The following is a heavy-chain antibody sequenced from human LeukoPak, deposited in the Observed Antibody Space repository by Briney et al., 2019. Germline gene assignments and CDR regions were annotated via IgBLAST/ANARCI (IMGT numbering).Heavy chain of an antibody. Sequence: SETLSLTCTVSGGSISSSSYYWGWIRQPPGKGLEWIGSIYYSGSTYYNPSLKSRVTISVDTSKNQFSLKLSSVAAADTAVYYCARHSGSYSGFDYWGQGTLVTVSS. V-gene: IGHV4-39*01. CDR1: GGSISSSSYY. CDR3: ARHSGSYSGFDY. D-gene: IGHD1-26*01. J-gene: IGHJ4*02. CDR2: IYYSGST.